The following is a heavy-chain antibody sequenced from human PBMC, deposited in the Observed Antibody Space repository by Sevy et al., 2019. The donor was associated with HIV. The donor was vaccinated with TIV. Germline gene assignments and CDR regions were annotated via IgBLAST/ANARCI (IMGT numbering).Heavy chain of an antibody. D-gene: IGHD3-10*01. V-gene: IGHV5-51*01. J-gene: IGHJ2*01. Sequence: GESLKISCKGSGYSFTNYWIAWVRQMPGKGLEWMGIIYPGDSDTRYNPSFQGQVTISADKSMNTAYLKWGSLKASDTAMYYCARRSSGAIWYFDLWGRGTLVTVSS. CDR3: ARRSSGAIWYFDL. CDR1: GYSFTNYW. CDR2: IYPGDSDT.